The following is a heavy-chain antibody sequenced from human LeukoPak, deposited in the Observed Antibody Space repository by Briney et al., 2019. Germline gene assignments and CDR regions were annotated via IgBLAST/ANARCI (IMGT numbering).Heavy chain of an antibody. Sequence: SETLSLTCTVSGASISAYYWSWIRQPPGKGLEWIGYIYYSGSTNYNPSLKSRVTISVDTSKNQFSLKLSSVTVADTAVYYCSSRGASSQFLDYWGQGTLVTVSS. CDR2: IYYSGST. CDR3: SSRGASSQFLDY. CDR1: GASISAYY. J-gene: IGHJ4*02. V-gene: IGHV4-59*01. D-gene: IGHD2-2*01.